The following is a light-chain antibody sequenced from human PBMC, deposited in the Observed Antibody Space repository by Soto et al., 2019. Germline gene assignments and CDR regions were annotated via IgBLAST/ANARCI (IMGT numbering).Light chain of an antibody. CDR3: QQYKDWPPLT. V-gene: IGKV3D-15*01. Sequence: EIAMTQSPVTLSASPGERVTLSCRASQSVNINLAWYQQRPGQAPRVLIYGASNRASGIQDRFSGSGSGTDFTLTISSLEPDDFALYYCQQYKDWPPLTFGGGTRVEIK. CDR2: GAS. J-gene: IGKJ4*01. CDR1: QSVNIN.